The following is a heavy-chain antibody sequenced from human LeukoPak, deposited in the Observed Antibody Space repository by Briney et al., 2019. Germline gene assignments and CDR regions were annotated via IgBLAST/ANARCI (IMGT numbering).Heavy chain of an antibody. CDR3: ARDWDSYGAFDY. CDR1: GGTLSSYA. CDR2: IIPIFGTA. V-gene: IGHV1-69*13. Sequence: ASVKVSCKASGGTLSSYAISWVRQAPGQGLEWMGGIIPIFGTANYAQKFQGRVTITADESTSTAYMELSSLRSEDTAVYYCARDWDSYGAFDYWGQGTLVTVSS. D-gene: IGHD5-18*01. J-gene: IGHJ4*02.